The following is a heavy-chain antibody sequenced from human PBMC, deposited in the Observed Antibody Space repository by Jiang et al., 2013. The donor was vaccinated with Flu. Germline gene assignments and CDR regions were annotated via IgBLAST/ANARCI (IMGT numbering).Heavy chain of an antibody. CDR3: ARVVRYLEWNILNPHYYYYAMDV. CDR1: GGSIRHYY. Sequence: SLTCSVSGGSIRHYYWSWIRQSPGKGLQWIGYIYYSGTTNYNPSLKSRVTMSVDTSMNRFSLNLTSVTAADTAVYYCARVVRYLEWNILNPHYYYYAMDVWGQGTTVTVSS. D-gene: IGHD3-3*01. CDR2: IYYSGTT. J-gene: IGHJ6*02. V-gene: IGHV4-59*12.